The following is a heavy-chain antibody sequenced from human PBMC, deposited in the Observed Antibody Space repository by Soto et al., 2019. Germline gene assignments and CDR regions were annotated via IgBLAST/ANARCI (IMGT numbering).Heavy chain of an antibody. V-gene: IGHV3-49*05. Sequence: EVQLVESGGGLVTPGRSLRLSCTDSGLTFGDDDDYSMSWFRQAPGKGLEWVGFIRGRVYGGTAEYAASVKGRFTISRDYSKSIVYLQMNSLKTEDTAVYYCSRKGVGSTTYYFDYWGQGALVTVSS. CDR2: IRGRVYGGTA. J-gene: IGHJ4*02. D-gene: IGHD1-26*01. CDR3: SRKGVGSTTYYFDY. CDR1: GLTFGDDDDYS.